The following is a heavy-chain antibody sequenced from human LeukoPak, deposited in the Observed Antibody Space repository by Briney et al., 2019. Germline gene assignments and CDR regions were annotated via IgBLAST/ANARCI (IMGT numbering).Heavy chain of an antibody. D-gene: IGHD6-13*01. CDR2: IYHSGST. J-gene: IGHJ4*02. Sequence: SETLSLTCAVSGYSISSGYYWGWVRQPPGKGLEWIGSIYHSGSTYYNLSLKSRVTISVDTSKNQFSLKLSSVTAADTAVYYCARVGYSSSWYPDYWGQGTLVTVSS. CDR3: ARVGYSSSWYPDY. V-gene: IGHV4-38-2*01. CDR1: GYSISSGYY.